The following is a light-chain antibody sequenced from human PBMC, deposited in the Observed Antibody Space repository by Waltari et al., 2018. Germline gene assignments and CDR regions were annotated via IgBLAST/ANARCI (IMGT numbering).Light chain of an antibody. V-gene: IGLV3-21*04. CDR2: YDS. CDR1: IIGSKS. J-gene: IGLJ2*01. Sequence: SYVVTQSPSVSVAPGETARITCGGDIIGSKSVHWYQQRPGQAPVLVISYDSDRPSGIPERFSGSNSVNTATLTISWVEADDEADYYCLVWHSTTDHHGVFGGGTKLTVL. CDR3: LVWHSTTDHHGV.